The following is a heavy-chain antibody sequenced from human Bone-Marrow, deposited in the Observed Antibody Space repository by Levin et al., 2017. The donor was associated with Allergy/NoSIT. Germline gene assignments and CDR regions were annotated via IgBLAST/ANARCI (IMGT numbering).Heavy chain of an antibody. CDR2: IDYSGST. CDR1: GVSISSFY. CDR3: ARLSAAAFDP. J-gene: IGHJ5*02. D-gene: IGHD6-13*01. Sequence: SETLSLTCTVSGVSISSFYWSWIRQPPGEGLECIGYIDYSGSTNYNPSLRSRVTISIDTSKNQFSLKLTSMTAADTAVYYCARLSAAAFDPWGQGTLVTVSS. V-gene: IGHV4-59*08.